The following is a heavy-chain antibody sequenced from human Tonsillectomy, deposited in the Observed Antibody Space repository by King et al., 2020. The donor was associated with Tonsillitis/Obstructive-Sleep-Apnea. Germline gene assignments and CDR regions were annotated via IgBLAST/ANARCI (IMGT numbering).Heavy chain of an antibody. Sequence: VQLVESGGGLVQPGGSLRLSCAASGFTFSSYSMNWVSQVPGRGLEWVSYIVSSISTIYYADSVKGRFTISRENAKNSLYLQMNSLRDEDTAVYYCARDSRGGNVYWGQGTLVTVSS. D-gene: IGHD4-23*01. CDR1: GFTFSSYS. J-gene: IGHJ4*02. CDR2: IVSSISTI. CDR3: ARDSRGGNVY. V-gene: IGHV3-48*02.